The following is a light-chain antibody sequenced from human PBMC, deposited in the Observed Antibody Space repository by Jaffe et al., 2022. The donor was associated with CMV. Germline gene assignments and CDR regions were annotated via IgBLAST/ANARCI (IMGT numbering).Light chain of an antibody. V-gene: IGLV6-57*04. Sequence: NFMLTQPHSVSESPGKTVTISCTRSSGSIASNYVQWYQQRPGSAPTIVIYEDKERPSGVPDRFSGSIDSSSNSASLTISGLKTEDEADYYCQSYDSTNPWVFGGGTKLTVL. CDR3: QSYDSTNPWV. CDR1: SGSIASNY. CDR2: EDK. J-gene: IGLJ3*02.